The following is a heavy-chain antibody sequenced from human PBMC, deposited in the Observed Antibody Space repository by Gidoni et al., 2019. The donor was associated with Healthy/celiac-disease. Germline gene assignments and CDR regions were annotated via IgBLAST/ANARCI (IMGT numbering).Heavy chain of an antibody. CDR3: ASGRSYYPGY. Sequence: EVQLVETGGGLIPPGGSLRLSGAAFGFTVSSNYLRWVRQGPGKGLEWVSVIYSGGSTYYADSVKGRFTISRDNSKNTLYLQMNSLGAEDTAVYYCASGRSYYPGYWGQGTLGHRLL. V-gene: IGHV3-53*02. CDR2: IYSGGST. D-gene: IGHD1-26*01. CDR1: GFTVSSNY. J-gene: IGHJ4*02.